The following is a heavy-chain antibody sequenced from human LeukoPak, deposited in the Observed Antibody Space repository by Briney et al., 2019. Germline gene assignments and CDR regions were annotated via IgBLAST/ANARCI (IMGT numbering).Heavy chain of an antibody. CDR3: ARDRSVGVLPAPPFDF. D-gene: IGHD6-6*01. V-gene: IGHV3-11*04. Sequence: PGGSLRLSCAASGFTFSDYYMSWIRQAPGRGLEWVSYISSSGSPICYADSVKGRFTISRDNAKNSLYLQMNSLRVEDTAVYYCARDRSVGVLPAPPFDFWGQGTLVTVSS. CDR2: ISSSGSPI. J-gene: IGHJ4*02. CDR1: GFTFSDYY.